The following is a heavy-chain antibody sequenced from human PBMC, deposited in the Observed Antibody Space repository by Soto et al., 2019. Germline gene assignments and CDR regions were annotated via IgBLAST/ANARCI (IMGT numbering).Heavy chain of an antibody. V-gene: IGHV3-21*01. D-gene: IGHD5-18*01. CDR1: GFTFSSYS. CDR2: ISSSSSYI. CDR3: ARDVQGPGIQLWLQKTYYYYGMDV. J-gene: IGHJ6*02. Sequence: PGGSLRLSCAASGFTFSSYSMNWVRQAPGKGLEWVSSISSSSSYIYYADSVKGRFTISRDNAKNSLYLQMNSLRAEDTAVYYCARDVQGPGIQLWLQKTYYYYGMDVWGQGTTVTGSS.